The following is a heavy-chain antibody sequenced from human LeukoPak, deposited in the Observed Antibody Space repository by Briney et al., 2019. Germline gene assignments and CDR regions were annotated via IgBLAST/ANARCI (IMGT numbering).Heavy chain of an antibody. D-gene: IGHD4-23*01. CDR2: INSPGSAV. J-gene: IGHJ3*02. CDR3: AKISGHSGFDI. Sequence: PGGSLRLSCQGSGFTFSLYNIHWVRRAPGKGPEWEWLSYINSPGSAVFYRDSVRGRFTTSRDNGQNAVFLQMNSLRADDTAIYYCAKISGHSGFDIWGRGTMVTVSS. CDR1: GFTFSLYN. V-gene: IGHV3-48*01.